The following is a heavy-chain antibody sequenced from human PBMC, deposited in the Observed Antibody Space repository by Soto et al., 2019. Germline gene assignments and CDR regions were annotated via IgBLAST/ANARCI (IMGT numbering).Heavy chain of an antibody. V-gene: IGHV1-46*03. CDR2: INPSVGTT. D-gene: IGHD6-13*01. CDR1: GYTFTSYG. CDR3: ARDLFRSSWYVRAFDV. Sequence: ASVKVSCKASGYTFTSYGISWVRQAPGQGLEWMGIINPSVGTTTYAQRFQDRVIMTRDTSTSTVYMELSSLRSEDTAVYYCARDLFRSSWYVRAFDVWGQGTMVTVSS. J-gene: IGHJ3*01.